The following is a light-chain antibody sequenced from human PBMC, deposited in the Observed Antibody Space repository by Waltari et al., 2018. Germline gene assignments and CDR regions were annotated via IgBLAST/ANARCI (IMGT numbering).Light chain of an antibody. CDR1: QSLLYSNGNVY. CDR2: QVS. J-gene: IGKJ3*01. Sequence: GVLTQSPLSLAVTLGQPASISCKSSQSLLYSNGNVYLDWYLQRPGQSPRRLIYQVSKRDSGVPDRFSGSGSDTDFTLRISRVEADDVGTYYCLQVTFTFGPGTKMEVK. V-gene: IGKV2-30*01. CDR3: LQVTFT.